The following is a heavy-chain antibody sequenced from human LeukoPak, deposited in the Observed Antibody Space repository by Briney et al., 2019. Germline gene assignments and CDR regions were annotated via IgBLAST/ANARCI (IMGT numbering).Heavy chain of an antibody. V-gene: IGHV4-59*01. CDR1: GGSISNYY. CDR3: ARDGSGFDY. Sequence: PSETLSLTCTVSGGSISNYYWSWIRQPPGKGLEWIGYIYYSGSTNYNPSLKSRVTISVDTSKNQFSLKLNSVTAADTAVYYCARDGSGFDYWGQGTLVTVSS. D-gene: IGHD3-10*01. J-gene: IGHJ4*02. CDR2: IYYSGST.